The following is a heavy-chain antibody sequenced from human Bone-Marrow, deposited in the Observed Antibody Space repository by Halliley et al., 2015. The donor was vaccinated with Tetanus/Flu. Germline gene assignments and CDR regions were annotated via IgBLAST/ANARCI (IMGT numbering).Heavy chain of an antibody. CDR1: GGSISSSTYF. CDR2: INYSGST. V-gene: IGHV4-39*01. D-gene: IGHD4-17*01. J-gene: IGHJ1*01. Sequence: TLSLTCTVSGGSISSSTYFWGWIRQPPGKGLEWIGNINYSGSTHYNPSLKSRVTISVDTSKNQFSLKLNSVTAADTAVYYCASPPSGDYAEYFQHWGQGTLVTVS. CDR3: ASPPSGDYAEYFQH.